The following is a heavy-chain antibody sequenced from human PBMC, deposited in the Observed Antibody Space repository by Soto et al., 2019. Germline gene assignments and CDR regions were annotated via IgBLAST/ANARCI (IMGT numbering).Heavy chain of an antibody. D-gene: IGHD2-15*01. V-gene: IGHV5-51*01. Sequence: GESLKISCKGSGYRXTSYWIGWVRQMPGKGLEWMGIIYPGDSDTRYSPSFQGQVTISADKSISTAYLQWSSLKASDTAMYYCARTSAATQSYYYYYGMDVWGQGTTVTVSS. CDR2: IYPGDSDT. CDR1: GYRXTSYW. J-gene: IGHJ6*02. CDR3: ARTSAATQSYYYYYGMDV.